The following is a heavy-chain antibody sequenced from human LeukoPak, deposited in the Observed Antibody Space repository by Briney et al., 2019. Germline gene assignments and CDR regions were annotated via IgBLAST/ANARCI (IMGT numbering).Heavy chain of an antibody. CDR2: INPNSGGT. CDR1: GYTFTDHY. CDR3: ARDTSLLGWFDP. D-gene: IGHD2-21*01. V-gene: IGHV1-2*02. Sequence: ASVKVSCKASGYTFTDHYMQWLRQAPGQGREWMGWINPNSGGTVLAQKFQDRITMTRDTSISTVYMESSRLSSDDTAVYYCARDTSLLGWFDPWGQGTLVTVSS. J-gene: IGHJ5*02.